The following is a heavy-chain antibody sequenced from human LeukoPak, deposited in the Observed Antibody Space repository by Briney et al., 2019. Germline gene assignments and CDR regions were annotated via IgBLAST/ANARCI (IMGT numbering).Heavy chain of an antibody. J-gene: IGHJ6*03. Sequence: SETLSLTCAVYGGSFSGYYWSWIRQPPGKGLEWIGEINHSGSTNYNPSLKSRVTISVDTSKNQFSLKLSSVTAADTAVYYCAREVAARGVKYYYYYMDVWGKGTTVTVSS. D-gene: IGHD6-6*01. CDR2: INHSGST. CDR3: AREVAARGVKYYYYYMDV. V-gene: IGHV4-34*01. CDR1: GGSFSGYY.